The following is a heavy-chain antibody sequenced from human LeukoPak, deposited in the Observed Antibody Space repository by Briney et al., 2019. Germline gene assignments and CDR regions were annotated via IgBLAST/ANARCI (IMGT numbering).Heavy chain of an antibody. D-gene: IGHD3-10*01. CDR1: GYTFTGYY. CDR3: ARDYYGSVNWFDP. Sequence: APVKVSCKASGYTFTGYYMHWVRQAPGQGLEWMGWINPNSGGTNYAQKFQGRVTMTRDTSISTAYMELSRLRSDDTAVYYCARDYYGSVNWFDPWGQGTLVTVSS. J-gene: IGHJ5*02. CDR2: INPNSGGT. V-gene: IGHV1-2*02.